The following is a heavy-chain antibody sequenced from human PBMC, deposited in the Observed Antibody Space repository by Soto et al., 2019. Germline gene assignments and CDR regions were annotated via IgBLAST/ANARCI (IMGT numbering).Heavy chain of an antibody. D-gene: IGHD5-12*01. J-gene: IGHJ4*02. CDR3: ARKGVESTWGAINF. CDR2: IDNRGRT. Sequence: QVQLQQWGAGLVKPSETLSLTCAVHGGFFSTNCWMWIRQPPGKGLEWIGEIDNRGRTNYHPSLKSRVTVALDKSKSPFARKQTSVTAADTAVYYCARKGVESTWGAINFWGQGTLVTFSS. CDR1: GGFFSTNC. V-gene: IGHV4-34*01.